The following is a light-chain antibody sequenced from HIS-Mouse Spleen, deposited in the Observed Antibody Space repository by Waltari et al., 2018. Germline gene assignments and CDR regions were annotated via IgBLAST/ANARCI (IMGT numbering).Light chain of an antibody. CDR3: QSYDSSNVV. CDR1: SGSIASNY. CDR2: EDN. Sequence: NFMLTQPHSVSESPGKTVTISCTRSSGSIASNYVQWYQQRPGSAPTTVIYEDNQRPPGVPVRFSGSIDSSSNSASRTISRLKTEDEADYYCQSYDSSNVVFGGGTKLTVL. J-gene: IGLJ2*01. V-gene: IGLV6-57*04.